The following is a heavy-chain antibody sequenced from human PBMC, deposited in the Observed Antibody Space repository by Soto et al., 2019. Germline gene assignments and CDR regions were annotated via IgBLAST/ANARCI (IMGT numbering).Heavy chain of an antibody. Sequence: QVQLVQSGAEVKKPGASVKVSCKASGYTFTSYYMHWVRQAPGQGLEWMGIINPSGGSTSYAQKFQGSVTMTRDTSTSTVYMELSSLRSEDTAVYYCARINGSSGHDLLFDYWGQGTLVTVSS. CDR3: ARINGSSGHDLLFDY. D-gene: IGHD6-13*01. CDR2: INPSGGST. V-gene: IGHV1-46*03. CDR1: GYTFTSYY. J-gene: IGHJ4*02.